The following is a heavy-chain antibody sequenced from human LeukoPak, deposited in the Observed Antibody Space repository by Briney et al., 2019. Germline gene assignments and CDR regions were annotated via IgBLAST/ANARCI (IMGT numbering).Heavy chain of an antibody. CDR3: ASARRGYYYYYMDV. Sequence: ASVKVSCKASGYTFTSYGISWVRQAPGQGLEWMGWMNPNSGNTGYAQKFQGRVTITRNTSISTAYMELSSLRSEDTAVYYCASARRGYYYYYMDVWGKGTTVTVSS. D-gene: IGHD6-6*01. CDR1: GYTFTSYG. V-gene: IGHV1-8*03. CDR2: MNPNSGNT. J-gene: IGHJ6*03.